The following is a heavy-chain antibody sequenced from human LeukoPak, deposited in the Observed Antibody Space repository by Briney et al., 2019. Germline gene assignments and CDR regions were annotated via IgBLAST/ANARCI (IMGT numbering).Heavy chain of an antibody. CDR3: ARGLAAAGTVFDY. J-gene: IGHJ4*02. Sequence: SGTLSLTCAVSGGSISSYYWSWIRQPPGKGLEWIGYIYYSGSTNYNPPLKSRVTISVDTSKNQFSLKLSSVAAADTAVYYCARGLAAAGTVFDYWGQGTLVTVSS. V-gene: IGHV4-59*01. D-gene: IGHD6-13*01. CDR2: IYYSGST. CDR1: GGSISSYY.